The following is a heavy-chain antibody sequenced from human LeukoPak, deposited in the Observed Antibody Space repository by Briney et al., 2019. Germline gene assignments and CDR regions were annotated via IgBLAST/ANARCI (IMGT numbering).Heavy chain of an antibody. CDR2: ISGSGRTI. CDR3: ARGVFGRFDS. V-gene: IGHV3-48*03. J-gene: IGHJ5*01. CDR1: GFTFDAYE. Sequence: GGSLRLSCAASGFTFDAYEINWVRQAPGKGLEWVSYISGSGRTIYYADSVKGRFTISWDNAKNSVYLQMNRLRAEDTAVYYCARGVFGRFDSWGQGTLVTVSS. D-gene: IGHD3-16*01.